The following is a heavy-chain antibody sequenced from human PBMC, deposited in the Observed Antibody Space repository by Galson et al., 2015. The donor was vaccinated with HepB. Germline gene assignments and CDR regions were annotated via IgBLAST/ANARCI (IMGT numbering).Heavy chain of an antibody. V-gene: IGHV5-10-1*04. J-gene: IGHJ4*02. CDR2: IDPGDSYT. D-gene: IGHD3-22*01. Sequence: QSGAEVKKPGQSLRMSCRFRSTTYWISWVRQMPGKGLEWMGTIDPGDSYTKYSPSFQGQVTISVDKSFNTAYLQWSGLKASDSAMYYCASGGSGYHYADYWGQGTLLTVSS. CDR3: ASGGSGYHYADY. CDR1: FRSTTYW.